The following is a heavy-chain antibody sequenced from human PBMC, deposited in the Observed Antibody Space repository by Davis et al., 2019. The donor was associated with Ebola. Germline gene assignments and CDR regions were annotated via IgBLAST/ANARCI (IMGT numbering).Heavy chain of an antibody. CDR1: GFTFSGSA. CDR2: ISGSGGST. Sequence: GGSLRLSCAASGFTFSGSAMHWVRQAPGKGLEWVSAISGSGGSTYYADSVKGRFTISRDNSKNTLYLQMNSLRAEDTAVYYCAKEGYYYGSGSYYTPIDYWGQGTLVTVSS. D-gene: IGHD3-10*01. V-gene: IGHV3-23*01. CDR3: AKEGYYYGSGSYYTPIDY. J-gene: IGHJ4*02.